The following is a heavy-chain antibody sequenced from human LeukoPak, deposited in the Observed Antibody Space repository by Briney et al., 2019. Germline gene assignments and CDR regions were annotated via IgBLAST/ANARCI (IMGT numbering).Heavy chain of an antibody. CDR3: AVVAATFYFDY. J-gene: IGHJ4*02. Sequence: GESLKISCKGSGYSFTSYWIGWVRQMPGKGLEWMGIIYPGDSDTRYSPSFQGQVTIPADKSISTAYLQWSSLKASDTALYYCAVVAATFYFDYWGQGTLVTVSS. CDR2: IYPGDSDT. CDR1: GYSFTSYW. D-gene: IGHD2-15*01. V-gene: IGHV5-51*01.